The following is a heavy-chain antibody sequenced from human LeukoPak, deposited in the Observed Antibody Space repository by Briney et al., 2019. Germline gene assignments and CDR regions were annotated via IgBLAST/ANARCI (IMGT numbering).Heavy chain of an antibody. V-gene: IGHV1-2*02. D-gene: IGHD1-26*01. CDR2: INPNSGGT. CDR3: ARVGAGATEPIDY. J-gene: IGHJ4*02. CDR1: GYTFTGYY. Sequence: ASVKVPCKASGYTFTGYYMHWVRQAPGQGLEWMGWINPNSGGTNYAQKFQGRVTMTRDTSISTAYMELSRLRSDDTAVYYCARVGAGATEPIDYWGQGTLVTVSS.